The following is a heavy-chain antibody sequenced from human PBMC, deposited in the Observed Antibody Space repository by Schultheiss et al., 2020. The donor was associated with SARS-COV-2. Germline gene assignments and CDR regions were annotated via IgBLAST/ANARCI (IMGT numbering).Heavy chain of an antibody. J-gene: IGHJ5*02. Sequence: RGSLRLSCAASGFSFSDNGMSWVRQAPGKGLEWVSAISGGGGVKSYADSVKGRFSISRDNVNNILYLQVNSLRAEDTAVYYCARQQDVLRYFDWFYTRGWFDPWGQGTLVTVSS. D-gene: IGHD3-9*01. CDR2: ISGGGGVK. CDR3: ARQQDVLRYFDWFYTRGWFDP. CDR1: GFSFSDNG. V-gene: IGHV3-23*01.